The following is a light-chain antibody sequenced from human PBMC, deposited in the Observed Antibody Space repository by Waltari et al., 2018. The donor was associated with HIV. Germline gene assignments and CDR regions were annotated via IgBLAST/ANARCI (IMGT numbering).Light chain of an antibody. V-gene: IGKV3-20*01. J-gene: IGKJ3*01. CDR3: QQYVTSLFT. Sequence: EIVLTQSPGTLSVSPGARVTLSCRASQSVSSNYLAWHHQKPGQAPSLLIDGASYSATDIPERFSGSGSGTDFTLTSSRLEPEDFAVYYRQQYVTSLFTFGPGTKVDIK. CDR2: GAS. CDR1: QSVSSNY.